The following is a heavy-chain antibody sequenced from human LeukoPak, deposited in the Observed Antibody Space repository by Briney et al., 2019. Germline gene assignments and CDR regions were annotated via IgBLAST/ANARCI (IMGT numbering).Heavy chain of an antibody. CDR1: GFSLSTSGVV. CDR2: IYWDDDK. V-gene: IGHV2-5*02. CDR3: AHRLVAGRTKRYYFDY. Sequence: SGPTLVNPTQTLTLTCNFSGFSLSTSGVVVGWIRQPPGKALEWLALIYWDDDKRYSPSLKSRLIITKDTSKNQVVLTMTNMDPVDTATYYCAHRLVAGRTKRYYFDYWGQGTLVTVSS. D-gene: IGHD6-19*01. J-gene: IGHJ4*02.